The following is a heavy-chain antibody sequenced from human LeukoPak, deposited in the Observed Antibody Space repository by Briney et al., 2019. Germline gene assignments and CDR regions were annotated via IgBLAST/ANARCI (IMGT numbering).Heavy chain of an antibody. CDR3: ARELWFGESQVDY. Sequence: GGSLRLSCAASGFTFSSYGMHWVRQAPGKGLDWVAVIWYDGSNKYYADSVKGRFTISRDNSKNTLYLQMNSLRAEDTAVYYCARELWFGESQVDYWGQGTLVTVSS. CDR2: IWYDGSNK. V-gene: IGHV3-33*01. J-gene: IGHJ4*02. CDR1: GFTFSSYG. D-gene: IGHD3-10*01.